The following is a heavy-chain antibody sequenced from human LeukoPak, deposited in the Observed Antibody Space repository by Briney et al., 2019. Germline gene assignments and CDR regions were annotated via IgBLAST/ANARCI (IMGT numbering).Heavy chain of an antibody. CDR3: AKARVQYQLLTAGPDY. CDR1: GFTFSNYW. V-gene: IGHV3-7*01. Sequence: GGSLRLSCAASGFTFSNYWMSWVRQAPGKGLEWVANIKQDGSEKFYVDSVKGRFTISRDNAKNSLYLQMNSLRAEDTAVYYCAKARVQYQLLTAGPDYWGQGTLVTVSS. J-gene: IGHJ4*02. CDR2: IKQDGSEK. D-gene: IGHD2-2*01.